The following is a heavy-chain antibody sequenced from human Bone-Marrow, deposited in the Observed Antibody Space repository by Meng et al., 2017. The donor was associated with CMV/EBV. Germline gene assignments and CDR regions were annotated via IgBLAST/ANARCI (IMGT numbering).Heavy chain of an antibody. Sequence: GESLKISCAASGFTFSSYAMSWVRQAPGKGLEWVSGISGSGGGTYYADSVKGRITISRDNSRNTLYLQMNSLRAEDTAIYYCAKLEGMGKVDDWGQGTLVIVSS. J-gene: IGHJ4*02. CDR1: GFTFSSYA. CDR3: AKLEGMGKVDD. V-gene: IGHV3-23*01. CDR2: ISGSGGGT. D-gene: IGHD1-14*01.